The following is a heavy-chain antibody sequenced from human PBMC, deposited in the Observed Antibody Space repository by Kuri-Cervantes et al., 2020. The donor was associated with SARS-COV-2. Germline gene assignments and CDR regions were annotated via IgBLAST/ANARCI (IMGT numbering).Heavy chain of an antibody. Sequence: ASVKVSCKASGYTFTSYYMHWVRQAPGQGLEWMGIINPSGGSTSYAQKFQGRVAMTRGTSTSTVYMELSSLRSEDTAVYYCVTDFYGGTLFDYWGQGALVTVSS. CDR1: GYTFTSYY. V-gene: IGHV1-46*01. J-gene: IGHJ4*02. D-gene: IGHD4-23*01. CDR3: VTDFYGGTLFDY. CDR2: INPSGGST.